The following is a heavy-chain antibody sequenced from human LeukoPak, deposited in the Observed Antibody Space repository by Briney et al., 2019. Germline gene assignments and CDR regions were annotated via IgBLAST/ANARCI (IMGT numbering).Heavy chain of an antibody. CDR3: ARADILTGYPFDY. CDR1: GYTFTGYY. CDR2: INPNSGGT. V-gene: IGHV1-2*02. D-gene: IGHD3-9*01. Sequence: ASVTVSCKASGYTFTGYYMDWVRQARGQGLEWMGWINPNSGGTNYAQKFQGRVTMTRDTSISTAYMELSRLRSDDTAVYYCARADILTGYPFDYWGQGTLVTVSS. J-gene: IGHJ4*02.